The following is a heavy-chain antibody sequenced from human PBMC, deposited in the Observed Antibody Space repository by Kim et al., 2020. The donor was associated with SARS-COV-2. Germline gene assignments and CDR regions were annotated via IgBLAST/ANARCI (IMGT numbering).Heavy chain of an antibody. V-gene: IGHV4-31*03. CDR3: AIAETRITIFGVVIILAFDI. J-gene: IGHJ3*02. CDR1: GGSISSGGYY. D-gene: IGHD3-3*01. Sequence: SETLSLTCTVSGGSISSGGYYWSWIRQHPGKGLEWIGYIYYSGSTYYNPSLKSRVTISVDTSKNQFSLKLSSVTAADTAVYYCAIAETRITIFGVVIILAFDIWGQGTMVTVSS. CDR2: IYYSGST.